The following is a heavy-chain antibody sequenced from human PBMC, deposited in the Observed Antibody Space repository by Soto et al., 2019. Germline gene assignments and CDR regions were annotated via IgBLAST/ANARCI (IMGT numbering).Heavy chain of an antibody. Sequence: SETLSLTCAVYGGSFRGYYWSWIRQPPGKGLEWIGEINHSGSTNYNPSLKSRVTISVDTSNNQFSLKLSSVTAADTAVYYCARGTPAICWSAYYPAYYHNGMDVWGRGPTGTVS. CDR1: GGSFRGYY. J-gene: IGHJ6*02. V-gene: IGHV4-34*01. CDR2: INHSGST. D-gene: IGHD3-3*01. CDR3: ARGTPAICWSAYYPAYYHNGMDV.